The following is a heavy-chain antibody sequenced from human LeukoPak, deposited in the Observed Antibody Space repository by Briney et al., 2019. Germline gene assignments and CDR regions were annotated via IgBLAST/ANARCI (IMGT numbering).Heavy chain of an antibody. CDR3: ARSPHCSSANCPFDL. V-gene: IGHV1-46*01. Sequence: ASVKVSCKASGYTFTNYYMHWVRQTPGQGLEWMAIMNPGGGRTTYAQKLQGRATMTSDTSAATSTTTVYMELNSLRSEDTAVYYCARSPHCSSANCPFDLWGQGTLVTVSS. D-gene: IGHD2-2*01. CDR1: GYTFTNYY. J-gene: IGHJ5*02. CDR2: MNPGGGRT.